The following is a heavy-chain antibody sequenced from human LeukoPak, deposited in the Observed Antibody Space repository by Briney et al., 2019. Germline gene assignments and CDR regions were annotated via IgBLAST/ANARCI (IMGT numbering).Heavy chain of an antibody. CDR1: GYTSTSSG. CDR2: ISAYNGNT. D-gene: IGHD2-15*01. J-gene: IGHJ5*02. Sequence: ASVKVSCKPSGYTSTSSGTSWVRQAPGQGLEWMGWISAYNGNTNYAQKLQGRVTMTTDTSPSTAYMELRSLRSDDTAVYYCARVVVAATNWFDPWGQGTLVTVSS. CDR3: ARVVVAATNWFDP. V-gene: IGHV1-18*01.